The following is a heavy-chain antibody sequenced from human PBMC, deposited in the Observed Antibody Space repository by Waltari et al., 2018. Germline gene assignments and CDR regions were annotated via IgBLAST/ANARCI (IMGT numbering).Heavy chain of an antibody. CDR1: GGSFSGYY. D-gene: IGHD5-12*01. Sequence: QVQLQQWGAGLLKPSETQSLTCAVYGGSFSGYYWSWIRQPPGKGLEWIGEINHSGSTHSNPSLKSRVTISVDTSKNQFSLKLSSVTAADTAVYYCARRLGRDGYNGPDFDYWGQGTLVTVSS. CDR3: ARRLGRDGYNGPDFDY. V-gene: IGHV4-34*01. J-gene: IGHJ4*02. CDR2: INHSGST.